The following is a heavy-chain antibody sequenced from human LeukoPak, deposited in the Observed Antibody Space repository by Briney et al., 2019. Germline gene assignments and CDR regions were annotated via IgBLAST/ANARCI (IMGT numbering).Heavy chain of an antibody. CDR1: GGSVSGYY. J-gene: IGHJ6*02. D-gene: IGHD3-22*01. V-gene: IGHV4-34*01. CDR2: INHSGST. Sequence: PSETLSLACGVYGGSVSGYYWNWIRQPPGKGLEWIGEINHSGSTSYNPSLKGRVTISLDTSKNQFSLKLRSVTAADTAVYYCASRGDPRSSGYYHATNYYGMDVWGQGTTVTVSS. CDR3: ASRGDPRSSGYYHATNYYGMDV.